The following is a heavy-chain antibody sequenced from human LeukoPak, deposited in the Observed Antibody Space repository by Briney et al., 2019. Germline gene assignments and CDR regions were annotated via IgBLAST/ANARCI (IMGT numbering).Heavy chain of an antibody. CDR2: IYYSGST. Sequence: SETLSLTCSVSGGSISSSSYYWGWIRQPPGKGLEWIGSIYYSGSTYYNTSLKSRVTISVDTSKNQFSLKLSSVTAADTAVYYCARLNVIVASAEDWGQGTLVTVSS. CDR1: GGSISSSSYY. D-gene: IGHD3-22*01. V-gene: IGHV4-39*01. J-gene: IGHJ4*02. CDR3: ARLNVIVASAED.